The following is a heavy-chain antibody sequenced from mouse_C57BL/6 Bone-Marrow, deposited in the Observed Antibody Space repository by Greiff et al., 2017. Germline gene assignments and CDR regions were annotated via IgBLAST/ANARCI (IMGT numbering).Heavy chain of an antibody. V-gene: IGHV2-6*01. Sequence: VQLVESGPGLVAPSQSLSISCTVSGFSLTSYGVDWVRQSPGKGLEWLGVIWGVGSTNYNSALKSRLSISKDNSKCQVFLNMNSLQTDDTAMYYCASGPAMDYWGQGTSVTVSS. CDR2: IWGVGST. CDR3: ASGPAMDY. CDR1: GFSLTSYG. J-gene: IGHJ4*01.